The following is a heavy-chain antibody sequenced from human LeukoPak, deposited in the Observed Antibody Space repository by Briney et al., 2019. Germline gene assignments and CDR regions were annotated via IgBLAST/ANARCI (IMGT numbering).Heavy chain of an antibody. Sequence: SVTVSCTASGGTFSSYAISWVRQAPGQGLEWMGGIIPIFGTANYAQKFQGRVTITADESTSTAYMELSSLRSEDTAVYYCARVGARGVIVPLFDYWGQGTLVTVSS. V-gene: IGHV1-69*13. CDR1: GGTFSSYA. J-gene: IGHJ4*02. D-gene: IGHD3-16*02. CDR3: ARVGARGVIVPLFDY. CDR2: IIPIFGTA.